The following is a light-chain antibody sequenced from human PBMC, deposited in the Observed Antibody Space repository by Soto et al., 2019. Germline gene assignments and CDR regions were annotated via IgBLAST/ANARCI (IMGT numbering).Light chain of an antibody. CDR3: QQRSNWPPVT. V-gene: IGKV3-11*01. CDR2: DAS. CDR1: QSVDNF. Sequence: EILLTQSPATLSLSPGERATLSCRASQSVDNFLAWYQQKPGQAPRRLIYDASNRATGIPARFSGSGSGTDFTLAISSLEPEDFAVYYCQQRSNWPPVTFGGGTKVDIK. J-gene: IGKJ4*01.